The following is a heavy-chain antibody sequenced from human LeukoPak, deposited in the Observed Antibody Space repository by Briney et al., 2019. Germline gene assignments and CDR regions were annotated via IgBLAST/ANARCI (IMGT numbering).Heavy chain of an antibody. CDR3: ARHGEWLVRYYFDY. D-gene: IGHD6-19*01. J-gene: IGHJ4*02. CDR1: GGSIRGYF. V-gene: IGHV4-59*08. CDR2: IYYSGTT. Sequence: SETLSLTCTVSGGSIRGYFWSWIRQSPGKGLEWIGYIYYSGTTNYNPSLESRVTISVDMSKNQFSLKLSSVTAADTAVYYYARHGEWLVRYYFDYWGQGTLVTVSS.